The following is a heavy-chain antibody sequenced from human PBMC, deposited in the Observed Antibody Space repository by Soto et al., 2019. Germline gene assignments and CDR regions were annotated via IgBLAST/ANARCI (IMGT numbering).Heavy chain of an antibody. D-gene: IGHD3-22*01. Sequence: VQLVESGGGVVQPGRSLRLSCAASGFTFSSYAMHWVRQAPGKGLEWVAVISYDGSNKYYADSVKGRFTISRDNSKNTLYVQVNRQRAEDAGVYYCARERNYYDSSGYLCWGQGTLVTVPS. CDR3: ARERNYYDSSGYLC. J-gene: IGHJ4*02. V-gene: IGHV3-30-3*01. CDR1: GFTFSSYA. CDR2: ISYDGSNK.